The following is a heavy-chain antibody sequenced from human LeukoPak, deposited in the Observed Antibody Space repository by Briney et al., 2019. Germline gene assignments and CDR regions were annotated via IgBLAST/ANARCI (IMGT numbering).Heavy chain of an antibody. Sequence: SETLSLTCAVYGESFSGYYWSWIRQPPGTGLEWIGEINHNGTTQYNPSLTSRVTISVDTSKNQFSLKLSSVTAADTAVYYCAGEATITSLSWFDPWGQGTLVTVSS. V-gene: IGHV4-34*01. D-gene: IGHD3-10*01. CDR1: GESFSGYY. CDR2: INHNGTT. J-gene: IGHJ5*02. CDR3: AGEATITSLSWFDP.